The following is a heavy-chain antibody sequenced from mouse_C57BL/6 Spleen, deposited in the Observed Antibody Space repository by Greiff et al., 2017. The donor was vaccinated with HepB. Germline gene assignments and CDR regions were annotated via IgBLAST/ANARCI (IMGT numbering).Heavy chain of an antibody. CDR3: ARHDYYDYYAMDY. D-gene: IGHD1-1*01. CDR1: GFSLTSYG. V-gene: IGHV2-6-1*01. J-gene: IGHJ4*01. CDR2: IWSDGST. Sequence: VKLVESGPGLVAPSQSLSITCTVSGFSLTSYGVHWVRQPPGKGLEWLVVIWSDGSTTYNSALKSRLSISKDNSKSQVFLKMNSLQTDDTAMYCCARHDYYDYYAMDYWGQGTSVTVSS.